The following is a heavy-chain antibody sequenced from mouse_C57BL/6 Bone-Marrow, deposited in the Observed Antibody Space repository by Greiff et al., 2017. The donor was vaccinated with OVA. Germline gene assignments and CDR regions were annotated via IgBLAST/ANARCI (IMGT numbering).Heavy chain of an antibody. CDR2: IDPEDGDT. CDR1: GFNIKDYY. V-gene: IGHV14-1*01. Sequence: EVKLQESGAELVRPGASVKLSCTASGFNIKDYYMHWVKQRPEQGLEWIGRIDPEDGDTEYAPKFQGKATRTADTSSNTAYQKLSSLPSDDAAGYYCTTIDGSPHFDYWGQGTTLTVSA. J-gene: IGHJ2*01. D-gene: IGHD1-1*01. CDR3: TTIDGSPHFDY.